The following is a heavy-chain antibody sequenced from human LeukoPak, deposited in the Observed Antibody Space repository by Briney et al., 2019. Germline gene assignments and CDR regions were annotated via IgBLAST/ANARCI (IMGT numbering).Heavy chain of an antibody. CDR2: IIPIFGTA. Sequence: GASVKVSCKASGGTFSSYAISWVRQAPGQGLEWMGGIIPIFGTANYAQKFRGRVTITADESTSTAYMELRSLRSDDTAVYYCASSFVYYDSSGYLDYWGQGTLATVSS. CDR1: GGTFSSYA. D-gene: IGHD3-22*01. J-gene: IGHJ4*02. V-gene: IGHV1-69*13. CDR3: ASSFVYYDSSGYLDY.